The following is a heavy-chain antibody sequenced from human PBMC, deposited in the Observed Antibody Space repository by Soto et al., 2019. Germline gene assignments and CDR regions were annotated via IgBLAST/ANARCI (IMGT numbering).Heavy chain of an antibody. CDR2: ISSSSSYI. J-gene: IGHJ5*02. CDR3: AGWTSYYYDSSGYPEAP. D-gene: IGHD3-22*01. Sequence: GGSLRLSCAASGFTFSSYSMNWVRQAPGKGLEWVSSISSSSSYIYYADSVKGRFTISRDNAKNSLYLQMNSLRAEDTAVYYCAGWTSYYYDSSGYPEAPWGQGTLVTVSS. V-gene: IGHV3-21*01. CDR1: GFTFSSYS.